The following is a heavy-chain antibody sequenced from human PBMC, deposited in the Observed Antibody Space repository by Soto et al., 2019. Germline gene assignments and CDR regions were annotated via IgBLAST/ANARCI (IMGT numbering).Heavy chain of an antibody. V-gene: IGHV1-18*01. Sequence: QVQLVQSGAEVKKPGASVKVSCKASGYTFTSYGISWVRQAPGQGLEWMGWISAYNGNTNYAQKLQGRVTMTTDTTTSTAYRELRSLRPDDTAVYYCASDQTWSYGPSYWFDPWGQGTLVTVSS. D-gene: IGHD5-18*01. CDR1: GYTFTSYG. CDR2: ISAYNGNT. CDR3: ASDQTWSYGPSYWFDP. J-gene: IGHJ5*02.